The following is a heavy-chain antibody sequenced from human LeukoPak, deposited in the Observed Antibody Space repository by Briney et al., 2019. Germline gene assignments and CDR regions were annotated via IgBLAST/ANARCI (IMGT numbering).Heavy chain of an antibody. CDR2: ISSSGSTI. J-gene: IGHJ6*04. CDR3: AELGITMIGGV. V-gene: IGHV3-48*03. D-gene: IGHD3-10*02. Sequence: PGGSLRLSCAASEFSVGSNYMTWVRQAPGKGLEWVSYISSSGSTIYYADSVKGQFTISRDNAKNSLYLQMNSLRAEDTAVYYCAELGITMIGGVWGKGTTVTISS. CDR1: EFSVGSNY.